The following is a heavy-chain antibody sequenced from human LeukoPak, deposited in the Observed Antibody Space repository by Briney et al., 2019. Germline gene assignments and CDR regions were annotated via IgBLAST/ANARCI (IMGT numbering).Heavy chain of an antibody. CDR1: GGSFSGYY. CDR2: INHSGST. Sequence: SETLSLTCAVYGGSFSGYYWSWIRQPPGKGLEWIGEINHSGSTNYNPSLKSRVTISVDTSKNQFSLKQSSVTAADTAVYYCARLGGGYNSYYYYYMDVWGKGTTVTISS. J-gene: IGHJ6*03. D-gene: IGHD5-24*01. CDR3: ARLGGGYNSYYYYYMDV. V-gene: IGHV4-34*01.